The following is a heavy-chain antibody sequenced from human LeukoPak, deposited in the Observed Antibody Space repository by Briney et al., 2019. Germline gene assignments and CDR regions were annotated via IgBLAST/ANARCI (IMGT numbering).Heavy chain of an antibody. Sequence: GGSLRLSCAASGFTFDDYTMHWVRRAPGKGLEWVSVISWHGSTTKYADSVRGRFTISRDNRKNSLSLQMNSLRPEDTALYYCAKDIGDSIGYNYFDSWGQGTLVTVSS. CDR1: GFTFDDYT. CDR3: AKDIGDSIGYNYFDS. CDR2: ISWHGSTT. J-gene: IGHJ4*02. D-gene: IGHD3-22*01. V-gene: IGHV3-43*01.